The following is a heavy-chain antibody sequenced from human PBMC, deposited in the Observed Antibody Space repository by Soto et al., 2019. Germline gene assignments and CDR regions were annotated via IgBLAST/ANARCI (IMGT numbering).Heavy chain of an antibody. CDR2: IYWDDDD. CDR1: GFSISTSGLG. Sequence: QITLEESGPTLVKPTQTLTLTCNFSGFSISTSGLGVSSIRQPPGKALEWLALIYWDDDDRYSPSLKRRLSIRKDTSKSQVVLTLTNVDRADTATYFCTHVIRGVTWNWGQGTLVTVSS. CDR3: THVIRGVTWN. D-gene: IGHD3-10*01. J-gene: IGHJ1*01. V-gene: IGHV2-5*02.